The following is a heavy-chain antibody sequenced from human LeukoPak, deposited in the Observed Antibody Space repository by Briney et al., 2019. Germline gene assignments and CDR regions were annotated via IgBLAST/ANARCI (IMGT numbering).Heavy chain of an antibody. CDR1: GGSISSGGYY. CDR2: IYHSGST. D-gene: IGHD3-10*01. J-gene: IGHJ4*02. CDR3: ATRTPPFGSGSSPFDY. Sequence: SETLSLTCTVSGGSISSGGYYWSWIRQPPGKGLEWIGYIYHSGSTNYDPSLKSRVTISVDKPKNQFSLELTSVTAADTAVYYCATRTPPFGSGSSPFDYWGQGTLVTVSS. V-gene: IGHV4-30-2*01.